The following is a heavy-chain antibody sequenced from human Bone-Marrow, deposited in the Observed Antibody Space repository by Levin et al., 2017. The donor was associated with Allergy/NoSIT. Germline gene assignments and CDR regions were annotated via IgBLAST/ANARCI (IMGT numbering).Heavy chain of an antibody. CDR2: IKQDGSEK. V-gene: IGHV3-7*01. Sequence: LAGGSLRLSCAASGFTFSSYWMSWVRQAPGKGLEWVANIKQDGSEKYYVDSVKGRFTISRDNAKNSLYLQMNSLRAEDTAVYYCASFCSGGSCYLRGYNWFDPWGQGTLVTVSS. CDR3: ASFCSGGSCYLRGYNWFDP. CDR1: GFTFSSYW. D-gene: IGHD2-15*01. J-gene: IGHJ5*02.